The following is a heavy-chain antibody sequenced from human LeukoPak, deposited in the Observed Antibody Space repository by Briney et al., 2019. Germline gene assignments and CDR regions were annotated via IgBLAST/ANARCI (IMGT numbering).Heavy chain of an antibody. CDR3: ARSRKVVPSPYYFDY. CDR2: ISSSSSSYI. D-gene: IGHD2-15*01. J-gene: IGHJ4*02. V-gene: IGHV3-21*01. CDR1: GFTFSSYS. Sequence: AGGSLRLSCAASGFTFSSYSMNWVRQAPGKGLEWVSSISSSSSSYIYYADSVKGRFTISRDNAKNSLYLQMNSLRAEDTAVYYCARSRKVVPSPYYFDYWGQGTLVTVSS.